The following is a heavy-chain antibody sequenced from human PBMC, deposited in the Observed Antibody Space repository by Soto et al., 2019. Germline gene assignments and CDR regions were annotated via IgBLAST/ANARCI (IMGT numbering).Heavy chain of an antibody. CDR3: ARDMLLLRGYYYYYGMDV. CDR1: GFTFSSYG. J-gene: IGHJ6*02. Sequence: GGSLRLSCAASGFTFSSYGMHWVRQAPGKGLEWVAVIWYDGSNKYYADSVKGRFTISRDNSKNTLYLQMNSLRAEDTAVYYCARDMLLLRGYYYYYGMDVWGQGTTVTVSS. D-gene: IGHD2-15*01. V-gene: IGHV3-33*01. CDR2: IWYDGSNK.